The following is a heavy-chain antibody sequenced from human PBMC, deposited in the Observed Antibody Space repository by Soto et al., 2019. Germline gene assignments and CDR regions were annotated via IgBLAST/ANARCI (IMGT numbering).Heavy chain of an antibody. Sequence: EVQLVESGGGLVKPGGSLRLSCAASGFTFSSYSMNWVRQAPGKGLEWVSSISSSSSYIYYADSVKGRFTISRDNAKNSLYLQMNSLRAEDTAVYYCVRADSPYCTNGVCYSDYYYGMDVWGQGTTVTVSS. CDR1: GFTFSSYS. V-gene: IGHV3-21*01. CDR2: ISSSSSYI. D-gene: IGHD2-8*01. CDR3: VRADSPYCTNGVCYSDYYYGMDV. J-gene: IGHJ6*02.